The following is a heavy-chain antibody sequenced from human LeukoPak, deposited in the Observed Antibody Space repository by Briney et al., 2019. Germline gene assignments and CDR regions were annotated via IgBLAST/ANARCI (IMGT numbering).Heavy chain of an antibody. J-gene: IGHJ3*02. CDR2: ISSRGTTK. CDR3: ARSNRDAFDM. V-gene: IGHV3-48*03. Sequence: GGSLRLSCAASGSTFSNYEMNWVRQGPGKGLEWVSYISSRGTTKYYADSVKGRFTLSRDNAKKSLSLQMNSLRAEDTAIYYCARSNRDAFDMWGQGTVVTVSS. D-gene: IGHD2/OR15-2a*01. CDR1: GSTFSNYE.